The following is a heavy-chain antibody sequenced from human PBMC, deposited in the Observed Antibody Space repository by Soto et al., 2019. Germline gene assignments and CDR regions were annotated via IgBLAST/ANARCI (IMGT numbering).Heavy chain of an antibody. J-gene: IGHJ4*02. CDR1: GGTFSSYT. CDR3: ARSPEKNIVASNGTQTDY. V-gene: IGHV1-69*02. Sequence: ASVKVSCKASGGTFSSYTISWVRQAPGQGLEWMGRIIPILGIANYAQKFQGRVTITADKSTSTAYMELSSLRSGDTAVYYCARSPEKNIVASNGTQTDYWGQGTLVTVSS. D-gene: IGHD5-12*01. CDR2: IIPILGIA.